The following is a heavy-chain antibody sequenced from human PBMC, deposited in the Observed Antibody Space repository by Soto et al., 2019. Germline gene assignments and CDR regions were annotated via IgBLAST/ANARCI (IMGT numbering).Heavy chain of an antibody. V-gene: IGHV4-39*07. D-gene: IGHD3-3*01. CDR2: IYYSGST. CDR1: GGSVSSTSHY. Sequence: QLQLQESGPGLVKPSETLSLTCSVSGGSVSSTSHYWGWIRQPPGKGLEWIGNIYYSGSTYYNPSLKSRVTISVDTSKNQFSLKLSSVTAADTAVYYCARDSGRDRITIFGVVANYGMDVWGQGTTVTVSS. CDR3: ARDSGRDRITIFGVVANYGMDV. J-gene: IGHJ6*02.